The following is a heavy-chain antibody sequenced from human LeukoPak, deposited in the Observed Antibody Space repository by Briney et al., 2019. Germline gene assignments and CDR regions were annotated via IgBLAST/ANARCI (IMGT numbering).Heavy chain of an antibody. D-gene: IGHD1-26*01. Sequence: PSETLSLTCTVSGGSISSYYWSWIRQPPGKGLEWIGYIYYSGSTNYNPSLKSRVTISVDTSKNQFSLKLSSVTAADTAVHYCARDLGGIVILWGQGTLVTVSS. V-gene: IGHV4-59*01. CDR2: IYYSGST. CDR3: ARDLGGIVIL. CDR1: GGSISSYY. J-gene: IGHJ4*02.